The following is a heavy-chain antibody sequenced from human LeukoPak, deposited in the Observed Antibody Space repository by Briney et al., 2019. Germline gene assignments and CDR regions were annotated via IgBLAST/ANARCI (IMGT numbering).Heavy chain of an antibody. J-gene: IGHJ4*02. CDR1: GGSFSGYY. CDR3: ARAPRHDYGDYPFDY. CDR2: INHSGST. Sequence: SETLSLTCAVYGGSFSGYYWTWIRQPPGKGLEWIGEINHSGSTNYNPSLKSRVTISVDTSKNQFSLKLSSVTAADTAVYYCARAPRHDYGDYPFDYWGQGTLVTVSS. V-gene: IGHV4-34*01. D-gene: IGHD4-17*01.